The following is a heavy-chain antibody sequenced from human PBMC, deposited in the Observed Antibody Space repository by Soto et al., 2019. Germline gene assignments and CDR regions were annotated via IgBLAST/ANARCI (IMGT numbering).Heavy chain of an antibody. V-gene: IGHV1-69*13. CDR3: ARAVFYYDSSGYYGTHDAFDI. Sequence: GASVKVSCKASGGTFSSYAISWVRQAPGQRLEWMGGIIPIFGTANYAQKFQGRVTITADESTSTAYMELSSLRSEDTAVYYCARAVFYYDSSGYYGTHDAFDIWGQGTMVTVSS. CDR1: GGTFSSYA. J-gene: IGHJ3*02. D-gene: IGHD3-22*01. CDR2: IIPIFGTA.